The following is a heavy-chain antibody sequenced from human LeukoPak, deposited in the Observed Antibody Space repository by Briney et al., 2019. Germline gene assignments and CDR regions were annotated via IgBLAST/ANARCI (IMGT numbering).Heavy chain of an antibody. CDR1: GYTFTGYY. J-gene: IGHJ5*02. D-gene: IGHD2-2*01. Sequence: ASVKVSCKASGYTFTGYYIHWVRQAPGQGLEWMGWINPYSGDTDYAQTFQGRVTMTRDTSITTAYMELTGLRSDDTAVYYCARGAAIVVVSAAKGNWFDPWGQGTLVTVSS. CDR3: ARGAAIVVVSAAKGNWFDP. CDR2: INPYSGDT. V-gene: IGHV1-2*02.